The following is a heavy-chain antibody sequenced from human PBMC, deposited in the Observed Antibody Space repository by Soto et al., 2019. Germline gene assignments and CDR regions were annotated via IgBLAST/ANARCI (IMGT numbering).Heavy chain of an antibody. V-gene: IGHV4-34*01. Sequence: PXGTLSPTCAVYGGSFSGYYWSWIRQPPGKGLEWIGEINHSGSTNYNPSLKSRVTISVDTSKNQFSLKLNSVTAADTAVYYCARGVYGGYYFDYWGQGTLVTVSS. CDR3: ARGVYGGYYFDY. D-gene: IGHD4-17*01. J-gene: IGHJ4*02. CDR2: INHSGST. CDR1: GGSFSGYY.